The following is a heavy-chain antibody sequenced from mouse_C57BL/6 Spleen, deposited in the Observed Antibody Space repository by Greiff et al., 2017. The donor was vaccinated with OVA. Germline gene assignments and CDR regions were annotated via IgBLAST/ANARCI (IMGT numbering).Heavy chain of an antibody. D-gene: IGHD2-4*01. V-gene: IGHV1-55*01. J-gene: IGHJ2*01. Sequence: QVQLQQPGAELVKPGASVKMSCKASGYTFPSYWITWVKQRPGQGLEWIGDIYPGSGSTNYNEKFKSKATLTVDTSSSTAYMQLSSLTSDDAAAEYCARYRDEYDMDYWGQGTTLTVAS. CDR3: ARYRDEYDMDY. CDR2: IYPGSGST. CDR1: GYTFPSYW.